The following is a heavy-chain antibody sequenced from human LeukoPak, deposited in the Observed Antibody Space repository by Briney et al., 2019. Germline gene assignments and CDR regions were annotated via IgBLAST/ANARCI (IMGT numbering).Heavy chain of an antibody. J-gene: IGHJ3*02. CDR1: GLTFSTYV. CDR2: ISGSGGST. CDR3: VKVAVSSGSYYGPLDI. V-gene: IGHV3-23*01. Sequence: GGSLRLSCEASGLTFSTYVMTWVRQAPGKGLEWVSGISGSGGSTTYADSVKGRFTISRDNSKNPLYLQMNSLRVEDTGVYYCVKVAVSSGSYYGPLDIWGQGTTLSVSS. D-gene: IGHD1-26*01.